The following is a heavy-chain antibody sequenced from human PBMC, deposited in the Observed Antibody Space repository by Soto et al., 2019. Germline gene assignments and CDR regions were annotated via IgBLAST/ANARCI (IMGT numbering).Heavy chain of an antibody. D-gene: IGHD1-1*01. J-gene: IGHJ4*02. CDR2: VKTKAQGERK. CDR1: GFIFTDAW. V-gene: IGHV3-15*07. CDR3: TTGSVEGY. Sequence: GGSLRLSCATSGFIFTDAWMNWVRQAPGKGLEWVGRVKTKAQGERKDYGEAVQGRFTISRDDSKNSLHLQMTSQNNHHKNNTSCTTGSVEGYWGQGVRVTVS.